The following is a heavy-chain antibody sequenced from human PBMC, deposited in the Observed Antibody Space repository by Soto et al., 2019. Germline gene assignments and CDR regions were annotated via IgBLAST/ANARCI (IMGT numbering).Heavy chain of an antibody. CDR2: FSDSGST. V-gene: IGHV4-34*01. CDR1: GGSFSGNY. Sequence: PSETLSLTCAVSGGSFSGNYWTWIRQPPGKGLEWIGEFSDSGSTNYNPSLKSRVTISEDMSKSQFSLKLSSVTAADTAVYYCARGNFYYGMDVWGQGTKVTVSS. J-gene: IGHJ6*02. CDR3: ARGNFYYGMDV.